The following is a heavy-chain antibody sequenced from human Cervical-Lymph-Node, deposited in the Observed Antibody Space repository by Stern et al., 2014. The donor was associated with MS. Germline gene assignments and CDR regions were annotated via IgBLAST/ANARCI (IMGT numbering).Heavy chain of an antibody. V-gene: IGHV1-2*02. CDR1: GYSITGNF. J-gene: IGHJ4*02. D-gene: IGHD2-2*01. CDR3: ARDGASATWYSFDY. CDR2: INPNTGDS. Sequence: VQLVESGTEVKKPGASVKVSCKASGYSITGNFLHWVRQAPGQGLEWMGWINPNTGDSHYAQNVRARVTLTRDTSINTAYLQLGSLTYDDTAVYFCARDGASATWYSFDYWGLGTLVTVSS.